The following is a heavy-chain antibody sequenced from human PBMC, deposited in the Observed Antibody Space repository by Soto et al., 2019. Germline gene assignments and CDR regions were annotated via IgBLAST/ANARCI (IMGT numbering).Heavy chain of an antibody. CDR1: GYTFTSYA. CDR2: INAGNGNT. CDR3: ARLRRSIAVAYFDY. Sequence: QVQLVQSGAEVKKPGASVKVSCKASGYTFTSYAMHWVRQAPGQRLEWMGWINAGNGNTKYSQKFQGRVTITRDTSASTAYMELSSLRSEDTAVYYCARLRRSIAVAYFDYWGQGTLVTVSS. V-gene: IGHV1-3*01. J-gene: IGHJ4*02. D-gene: IGHD6-19*01.